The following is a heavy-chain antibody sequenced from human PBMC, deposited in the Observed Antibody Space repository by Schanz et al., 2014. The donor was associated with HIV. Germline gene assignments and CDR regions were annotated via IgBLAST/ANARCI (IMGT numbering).Heavy chain of an antibody. CDR3: ARDGRLDYFGSGSYYNSNGMDV. V-gene: IGHV1-18*01. CDR2: ISAYNGHT. J-gene: IGHJ6*02. CDR1: GYTFISYG. D-gene: IGHD3-10*01. Sequence: QVQLVQSGTEVKKPGASVKVSCKASGYTFISYGISWVRQAPGQGLEWMGWISAYNGHTNYAQNLQGRVTMTTDTSTSTAYMELRSLRSDDTAVYYCARDGRLDYFGSGSYYNSNGMDVWGQGTTVTVSS.